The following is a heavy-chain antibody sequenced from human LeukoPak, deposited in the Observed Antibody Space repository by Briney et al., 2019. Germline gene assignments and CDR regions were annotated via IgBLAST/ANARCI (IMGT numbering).Heavy chain of an antibody. J-gene: IGHJ3*02. CDR1: GSTFSSYA. V-gene: IGHV3-23*01. D-gene: IGHD3-10*01. CDR2: ISGSGGST. Sequence: PGGSLRLSCAASGSTFSSYAMSWVRQAPGKGLEWVSAISGSGGSTYYADSVKGRFTISRDNSKNTLYLQMNSLRAEDTAVYYCAKERVWFGGIVDAFDIWGQGTMVTVSS. CDR3: AKERVWFGGIVDAFDI.